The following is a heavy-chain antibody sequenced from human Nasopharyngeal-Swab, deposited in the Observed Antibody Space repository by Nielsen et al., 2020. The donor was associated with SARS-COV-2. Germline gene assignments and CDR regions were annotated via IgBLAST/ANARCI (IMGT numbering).Heavy chain of an antibody. CDR2: IYYSGCT. V-gene: IGHV4-30-4*01. Sequence: SEPLSPTCTVSGGSMSSGKSYWSWIRQPPGKGLEWIGYIYYSGCTFSNPSLESRVSISLDTSNNQFSLKPTSVTAADTAVYYCASKISLIRGGYMDVWGKGATVTVSS. CDR1: GGSMSSGKSY. D-gene: IGHD3-10*01. J-gene: IGHJ6*03. CDR3: ASKISLIRGGYMDV.